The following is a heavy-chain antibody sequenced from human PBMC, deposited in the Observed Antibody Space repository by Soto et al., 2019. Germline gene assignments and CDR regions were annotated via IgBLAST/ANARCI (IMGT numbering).Heavy chain of an antibody. J-gene: IGHJ5*02. V-gene: IGHV3-48*01. Sequence: PGGSLRLSCVTSGFTFSRNTMNWVRQAPGKGLEWVSYISSSGSTIYYADSVNGRFSISRDNSNNTLYLQMDNLRIDDTAVYYCARGRVQAGNGGDRFDPWGQGTLVTVSS. CDR3: ARGRVQAGNGGDRFDP. D-gene: IGHD3-16*01. CDR2: ISSSGSTI. CDR1: GFTFSRNT.